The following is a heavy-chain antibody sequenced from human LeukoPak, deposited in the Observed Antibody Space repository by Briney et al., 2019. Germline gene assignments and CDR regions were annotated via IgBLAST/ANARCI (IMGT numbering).Heavy chain of an antibody. CDR1: GGSISSSSYY. J-gene: IGHJ3*02. D-gene: IGHD1-7*01. CDR2: IYHSGST. Sequence: SETLSLTCTVSGGSISSSSYYWGWLRQPPGKGLEWVGSIYHSGSTYYNPSLKSRVTISVDTSKNQFSLKLSSVTAADTAVYYCARQDEELDAFDIWGQGTMVTVSS. CDR3: ARQDEELDAFDI. V-gene: IGHV4-39*01.